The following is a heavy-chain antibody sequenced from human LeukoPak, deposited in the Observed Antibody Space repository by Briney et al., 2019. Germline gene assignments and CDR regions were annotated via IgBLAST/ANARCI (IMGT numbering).Heavy chain of an antibody. CDR2: IYYSGST. V-gene: IGHV4-59*08. Sequence: SETLSLTCTVSGGSISSYYWSWIRQPQGKGLEWIGYIYYSGSTNSNPSLKSRVTISVDASKNKFSLKLSSVTAADTAVYYCARRPVLRYFDGDDAFDIWGQGTMVTVSS. CDR1: GGSISSYY. CDR3: ARRPVLRYFDGDDAFDI. D-gene: IGHD3-9*01. J-gene: IGHJ3*02.